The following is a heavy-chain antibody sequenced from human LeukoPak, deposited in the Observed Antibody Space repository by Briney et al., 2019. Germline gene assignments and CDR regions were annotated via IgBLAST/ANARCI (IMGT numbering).Heavy chain of an antibody. Sequence: GASVKVSCKASGYTFTGYYMHWVRQAPGQGLEWMGWINPNSGGTNYAQKFQGRVTMTRDTSISTAYMELSRLRSDDTAVYYCASKYYYDSSGYYSSYDYWGQGTLVTVSS. D-gene: IGHD3-22*01. J-gene: IGHJ4*02. CDR2: INPNSGGT. CDR1: GYTFTGYY. V-gene: IGHV1-2*02. CDR3: ASKYYYDSSGYYSSYDY.